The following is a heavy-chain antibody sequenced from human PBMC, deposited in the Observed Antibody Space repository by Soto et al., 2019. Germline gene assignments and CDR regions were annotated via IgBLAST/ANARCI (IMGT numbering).Heavy chain of an antibody. J-gene: IGHJ6*02. D-gene: IGHD6-6*01. Sequence: GGSLRLSCAASGFTFSSYAMHWVRQAPGKGLEWVAVISYDGSNKYYADSVKGRFTISRDNSKNTLYLQMNSLRAEDTAVYYCARDLDSSSAWDYYYGMDVWGQGTTVTVSS. V-gene: IGHV3-30-3*01. CDR2: ISYDGSNK. CDR3: ARDLDSSSAWDYYYGMDV. CDR1: GFTFSSYA.